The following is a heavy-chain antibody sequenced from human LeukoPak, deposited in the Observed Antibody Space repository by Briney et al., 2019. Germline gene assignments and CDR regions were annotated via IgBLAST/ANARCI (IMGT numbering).Heavy chain of an antibody. D-gene: IGHD2-2*01. J-gene: IGHJ2*01. V-gene: IGHV4-31*03. Sequence: PSQTLSLTCTVSGGSINTGGYYWSWIRQHPATGLEWIGYIYYSGSTYYNPSLKSRVTISLDTSKNQFSLKLTSVTAADTAVYYCARGLWDIVVVPSAKFDLWGRGTLVTVSS. CDR3: ARGLWDIVVVPSAKFDL. CDR2: IYYSGST. CDR1: GGSINTGGYY.